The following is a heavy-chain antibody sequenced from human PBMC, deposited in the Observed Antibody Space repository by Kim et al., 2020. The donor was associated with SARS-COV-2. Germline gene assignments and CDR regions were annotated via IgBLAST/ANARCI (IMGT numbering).Heavy chain of an antibody. V-gene: IGHV1-3*01. CDR3: ARGDVGSSEYGMDV. D-gene: IGHD6-13*01. Sequence: SQKFQGRVTITRDTSASTAYMELSSLRSEDTAVYYCARGDVGSSEYGMDVWGQGTTVTVSS. J-gene: IGHJ6*02.